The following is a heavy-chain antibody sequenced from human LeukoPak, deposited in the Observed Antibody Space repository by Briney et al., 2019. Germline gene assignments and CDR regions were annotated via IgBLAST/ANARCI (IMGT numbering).Heavy chain of an antibody. J-gene: IGHJ4*02. CDR3: AGGNWNDGIDY. CDR1: GFTFSSYG. Sequence: GRSLRLSCAASGFTFSSYGMHWVRQAPGKGLEWVAVIWYDGSNKYYADSVKGRFTISRDNSKNTLYLQMGSLRAEDMAVYYCAGGNWNDGIDYWGQGTLVTVSS. D-gene: IGHD1-1*01. V-gene: IGHV3-33*01. CDR2: IWYDGSNK.